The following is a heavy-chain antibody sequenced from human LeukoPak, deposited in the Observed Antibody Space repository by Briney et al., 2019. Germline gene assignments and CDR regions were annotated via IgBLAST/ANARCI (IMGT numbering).Heavy chain of an antibody. Sequence: PGGSLRLSCAVSGFTFRNYDMNWVRQAPGKGLEWVSSISSSSSYIYYADSVKGRFTISRDNAKNSLYLQMNSLRAEDTAVYYCARDISSGWYQRSDEFDYWGQGTLVTVSS. CDR2: ISSSSSYI. V-gene: IGHV3-21*01. CDR1: GFTFRNYD. J-gene: IGHJ4*02. D-gene: IGHD6-19*01. CDR3: ARDISSGWYQRSDEFDY.